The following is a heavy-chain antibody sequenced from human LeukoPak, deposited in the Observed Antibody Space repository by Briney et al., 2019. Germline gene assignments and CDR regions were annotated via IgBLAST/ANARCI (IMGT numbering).Heavy chain of an antibody. J-gene: IGHJ6*03. CDR2: LYYSGST. CDR1: GGSISSYY. CDR3: ARAPSGSYCYYYYYMDV. D-gene: IGHD1-26*01. V-gene: IGHV4-59*01. Sequence: ASETLSLTCTVSGGSISSYYWSWIRQPPGKGLEWIGYLYYSGSTNYNPSLKSRVTISADTSKNQFSLKLSSVTAADTAVYYCARAPSGSYCYYYYYMDVWGKGTTVTVSS.